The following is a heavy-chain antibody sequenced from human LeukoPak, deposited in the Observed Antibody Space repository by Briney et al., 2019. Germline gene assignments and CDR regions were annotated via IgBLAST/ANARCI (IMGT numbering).Heavy chain of an antibody. J-gene: IGHJ4*02. CDR1: GFTFSSYG. CDR3: ARDSLYYDSSERNFDY. V-gene: IGHV3-33*01. CDR2: IWYDGSNK. Sequence: GGSLRLSCAASGFTFSSYGMHWVRQAPGRGLEWVAVIWYDGSNKYYADSVKGRFTISRDNSKNTLYLQMNSLRAEDTAVYYCARDSLYYDSSERNFDYWGQGTLVTVSS. D-gene: IGHD3-22*01.